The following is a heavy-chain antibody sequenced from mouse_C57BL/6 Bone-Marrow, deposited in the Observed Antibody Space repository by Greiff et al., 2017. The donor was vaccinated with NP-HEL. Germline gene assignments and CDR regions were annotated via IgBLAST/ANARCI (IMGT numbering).Heavy chain of an antibody. D-gene: IGHD1-1*01. CDR3: ARSRRVITTVVGYAMDY. J-gene: IGHJ4*01. CDR2: IYPGDGDT. V-gene: IGHV1-80*01. Sequence: QVQLQQSGAELVKPGASVKISCKASGYAFSSYWMNWVKQRPGKGLEWIGQIYPGDGDTNYNGKFKGKATLTADKSSSTAYMQLSSLTSEDSAVYFCARSRRVITTVVGYAMDYWGQGTSVTVSS. CDR1: GYAFSSYW.